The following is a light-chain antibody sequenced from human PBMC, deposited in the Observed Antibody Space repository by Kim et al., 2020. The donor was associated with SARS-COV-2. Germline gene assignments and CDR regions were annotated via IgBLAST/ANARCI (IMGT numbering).Light chain of an antibody. Sequence: EIVLTQSTATLSLSPGERATLSCRASQSVSRHLAWYQQKSGQAPRLLIYDASNRATGIPARFSGSGSGTDFTLTISSLEPEDFAVYYCQQRSNWPLTFGGGTKVDIK. CDR2: DAS. V-gene: IGKV3-11*01. J-gene: IGKJ4*01. CDR3: QQRSNWPLT. CDR1: QSVSRH.